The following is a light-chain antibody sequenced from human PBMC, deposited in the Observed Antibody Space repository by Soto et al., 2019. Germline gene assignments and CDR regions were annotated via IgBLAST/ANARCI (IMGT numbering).Light chain of an antibody. CDR2: RND. Sequence: QPVLTQPPSVSGAPGQRVTISCTGSNSNIGAGYDVHWYQQLPGTAPKLLIYRNDNRPSGVPDRFSGSKSGTSASLAITGLQAEDEADYYCQSFDSSLRDYVFGTGTKLTVL. V-gene: IGLV1-40*01. CDR3: QSFDSSLRDYV. J-gene: IGLJ1*01. CDR1: NSNIGAGYD.